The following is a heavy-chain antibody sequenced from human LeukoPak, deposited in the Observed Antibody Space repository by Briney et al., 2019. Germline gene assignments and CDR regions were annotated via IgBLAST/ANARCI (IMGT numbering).Heavy chain of an antibody. CDR1: GGSFSGYY. CDR3: ARLMNLVGATIDY. CDR2: INHSGST. J-gene: IGHJ4*02. V-gene: IGHV4-34*01. D-gene: IGHD1-26*01. Sequence: SETLSLTCAVYGGSFSGYYWSWIRQPPGKGLEWIGEINHSGSTNYNPSLKSRVTITVDTSKNQFSLKLSSATPADTAVYYCARLMNLVGATIDYWGQGTLVTVSS.